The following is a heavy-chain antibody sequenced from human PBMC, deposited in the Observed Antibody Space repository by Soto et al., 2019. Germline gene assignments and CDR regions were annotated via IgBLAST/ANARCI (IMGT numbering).Heavy chain of an antibody. CDR2: IYYSGST. D-gene: IGHD3-9*01. V-gene: IGHV4-39*01. Sequence: SETLSLTCTVSGGSLSSSTYYWGWIRQPPGKGLEWIGTIYYSGSTYYNPSLKSRVTISVDTSKNQFSLKLSSVTAADTAVYYCARLVYTYYDILTGQAPPFDPWGQGTLVTVSS. CDR3: ARLVYTYYDILTGQAPPFDP. J-gene: IGHJ5*02. CDR1: GGSLSSSTYY.